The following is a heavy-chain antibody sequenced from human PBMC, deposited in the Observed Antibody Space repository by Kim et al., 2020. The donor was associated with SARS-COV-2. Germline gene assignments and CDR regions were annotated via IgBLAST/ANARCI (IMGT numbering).Heavy chain of an antibody. CDR3: AREGDGNYGSDI. J-gene: IGHJ2*01. CDR1: GFIFDSYW. CDR2: IKRSGNSA. Sequence: GGSLRLSCAASGFIFDSYWMQWVRQAPGKGLEWVSGIKRSGNSANYADSVRGRFTISRDNAKNTLYLQMSGLRAEDTAVYYCAREGDGNYGSDIWGWGT. D-gene: IGHD3-16*01. V-gene: IGHV3-74*01.